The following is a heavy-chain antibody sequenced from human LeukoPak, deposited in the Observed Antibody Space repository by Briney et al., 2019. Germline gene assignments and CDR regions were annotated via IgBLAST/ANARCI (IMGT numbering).Heavy chain of an antibody. Sequence: GGSLRLSCAASGFTFSSYGMHWVRQAPGKGLEWVAFIRYDGSNKYYADSVKGRFTISRDNSKNTLYLQMNSLRAEDTAVYYCTTDRVPPSGDYYYYYYMDVWGKGTTVTISS. CDR3: TTDRVPPSGDYYYYYYMDV. CDR2: IRYDGSNK. J-gene: IGHJ6*03. CDR1: GFTFSSYG. V-gene: IGHV3-30*02. D-gene: IGHD4-17*01.